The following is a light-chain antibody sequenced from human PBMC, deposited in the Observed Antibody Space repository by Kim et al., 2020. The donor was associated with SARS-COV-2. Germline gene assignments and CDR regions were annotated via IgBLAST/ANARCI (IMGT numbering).Light chain of an antibody. CDR2: DVN. V-gene: IGLV2-8*01. J-gene: IGLJ2*01. CDR3: SSYAGNYNLV. CDR1: SSDVGGYDY. Sequence: QSALTQPPSASGSPGQSVTISCTGTSSDVGGYDYVSWYQQHPGKAPKIMIYDVNKRPSGVPDRFSGSKSGNTASLTVSGLQAEDEAVYYCSSYAGNYNLVFGGGTQLTVL.